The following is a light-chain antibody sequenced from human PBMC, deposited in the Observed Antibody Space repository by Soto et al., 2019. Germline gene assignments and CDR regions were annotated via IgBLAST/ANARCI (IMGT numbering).Light chain of an antibody. CDR2: DVS. Sequence: QSALTQPASVSGSPGQSITISCTGTSSDVGGYNYVSWYQQRPGKAPKLMIYDVSNRPSGVSNRFSGSKSGNTASLTISGLQAEDEADYYCSSYTSSSTYVVGTGTKVTVL. J-gene: IGLJ1*01. V-gene: IGLV2-14*01. CDR3: SSYTSSSTYV. CDR1: SSDVGGYNY.